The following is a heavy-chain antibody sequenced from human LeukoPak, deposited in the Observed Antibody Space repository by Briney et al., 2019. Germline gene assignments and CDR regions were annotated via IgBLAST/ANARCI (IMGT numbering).Heavy chain of an antibody. D-gene: IGHD6-6*01. V-gene: IGHV4-39*01. Sequence: SETLSLTCTVSGGSISSSSYYWGWIRQPPGKGLEWIGSIYYSGSTYYNPSLKSRVTISVDTSKNQFSLKLSSVTAADTAVYYCARQPSKPTIAARDYWGQGTLVTVSS. CDR1: GGSISSSSYY. CDR2: IYYSGST. CDR3: ARQPSKPTIAARDY. J-gene: IGHJ4*02.